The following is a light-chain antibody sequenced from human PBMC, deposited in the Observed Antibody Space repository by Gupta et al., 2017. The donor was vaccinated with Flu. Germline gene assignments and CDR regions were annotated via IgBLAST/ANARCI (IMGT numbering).Light chain of an antibody. CDR3: NSFTSSTTPGV. J-gene: IGLJ3*02. V-gene: IGLV2-14*01. CDR1: SRAVGGFDY. CDR2: AVS. Sequence: SRAVGGFDYISWYQQHPGKAPRLIIYAVSHRPSGVSYRFSGSMSGNTASLTMSGLQADDEAHYFCNSFTSSTTPGVFGGGTKLTVL.